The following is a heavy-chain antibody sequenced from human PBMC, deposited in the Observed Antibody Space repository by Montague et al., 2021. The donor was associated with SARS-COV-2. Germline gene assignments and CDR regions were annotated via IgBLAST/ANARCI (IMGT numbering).Heavy chain of an antibody. V-gene: IGHV4-39*01. J-gene: IGHJ4*02. D-gene: IGHD1-26*01. CDR3: ARAPFGGSYLSLFDY. CDR1: GGSISSSSYY. Sequence: SETLSLTCTVSGGSISSSSYYWGWIRQPPGKGLEWIGRIYYSGSTYYNPSLKSRGTISVDTSKNQFSLKLSSVTAADTAVYFCARAPFGGSYLSLFDYWGQGTLVTVSS. CDR2: IYYSGST.